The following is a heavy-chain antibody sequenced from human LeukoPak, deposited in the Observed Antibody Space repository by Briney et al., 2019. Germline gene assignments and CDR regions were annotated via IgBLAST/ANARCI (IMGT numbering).Heavy chain of an antibody. CDR1: GYTFTGYY. D-gene: IGHD3-22*01. CDR3: ARDRTRTYDSSGYWASHDY. J-gene: IGHJ4*02. Sequence: ASVKVSCKASGYTFTGYYMHWVRQAPGQGLEWMGIINPSGGSTSYAQKFQGRVTMTRDTSTSTVYMELSSLRSEDTAVYYCARDRTRTYDSSGYWASHDYWGQGTLVTVSS. CDR2: INPSGGST. V-gene: IGHV1-46*01.